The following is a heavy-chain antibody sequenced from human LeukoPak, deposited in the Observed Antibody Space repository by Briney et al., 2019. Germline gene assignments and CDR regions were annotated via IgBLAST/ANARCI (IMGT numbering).Heavy chain of an antibody. J-gene: IGHJ4*02. D-gene: IGHD5-24*01. CDR2: ISSSGITI. CDR1: GFTFSSYE. Sequence: GGSLRLSCAASGFTFSSYEMNRVRQAPGPGLEWVSYISSSGITIYYADSVKGRFTISRDNAKNSLYLQMNSLRAEDTTVYYCARSRDGYNYGFDYWGQGTLVTVSS. CDR3: ARSRDGYNYGFDY. V-gene: IGHV3-48*03.